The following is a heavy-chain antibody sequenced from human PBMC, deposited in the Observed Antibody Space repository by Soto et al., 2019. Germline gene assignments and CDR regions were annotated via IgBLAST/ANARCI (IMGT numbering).Heavy chain of an antibody. D-gene: IGHD4-17*01. Sequence: GESLKISCKGSGYSFTSYWIGWVRQMPGKGLEWMGIIYPGDSDTRYSPSFQGQVTISADKSISTAYLQWSSLKASDTAMYYCARLRATVVTQSYYYYYGMDVWGQGTTVTVSS. CDR1: GYSFTSYW. J-gene: IGHJ6*02. V-gene: IGHV5-51*01. CDR2: IYPGDSDT. CDR3: ARLRATVVTQSYYYYYGMDV.